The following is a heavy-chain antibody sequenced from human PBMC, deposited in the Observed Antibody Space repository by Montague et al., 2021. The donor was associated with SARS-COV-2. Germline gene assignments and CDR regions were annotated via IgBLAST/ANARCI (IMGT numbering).Heavy chain of an antibody. CDR3: ARTSASSDY. J-gene: IGHJ4*02. Sequence: SAISGDSVSRNSAACNWIRQSPSRGLERLGRTYYRSKRYNDHAVSVKSRITINPDTSKNQISLQLNSVTPEDTAVYYCARTSASSDYWGQGTLVTVSS. D-gene: IGHD1-26*01. V-gene: IGHV6-1*01. CDR1: GDSVSRNSAA. CDR2: TYYRSKRYN.